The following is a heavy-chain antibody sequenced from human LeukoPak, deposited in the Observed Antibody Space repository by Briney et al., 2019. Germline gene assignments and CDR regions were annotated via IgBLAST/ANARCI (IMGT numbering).Heavy chain of an antibody. D-gene: IGHD6-19*01. CDR2: INSDGTST. CDR3: LMYTNGWN. CDR1: GSTISANY. Sequence: GGSLRLSCAVSGSTISANYMHWIRQAPGKGLVWVSRINSDGTSTTYADSVRGRFTISSDNAKNMLYLQMNSLRAEDTAMYYCLMYTNGWNWGQGALVTVSS. V-gene: IGHV3-74*01. J-gene: IGHJ4*02.